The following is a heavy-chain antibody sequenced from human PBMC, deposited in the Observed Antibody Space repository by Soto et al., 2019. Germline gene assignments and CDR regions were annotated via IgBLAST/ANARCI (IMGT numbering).Heavy chain of an antibody. Sequence: PGESLKICCKGSGYSFTSYWIGWVRQMPGKGLEWMGIIYPGDSDTRYSPSFQGQVTISADKSISTAYLQWSSLKASDTAMYYCARLLMDYYYGMDVWGQGTLVTVSS. V-gene: IGHV5-51*01. CDR3: ARLLMDYYYGMDV. J-gene: IGHJ6*02. CDR1: GYSFTSYW. CDR2: IYPGDSDT.